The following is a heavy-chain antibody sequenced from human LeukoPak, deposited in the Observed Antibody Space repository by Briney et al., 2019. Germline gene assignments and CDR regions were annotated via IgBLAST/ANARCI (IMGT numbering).Heavy chain of an antibody. CDR2: IKEDGSEK. J-gene: IGHJ4*02. CDR1: GFTFSSYW. Sequence: PGGSLRLSCAASGFTFSSYWMSWVRQAPGKGREWVANIKEDGSEKNYVDSAKGRFTISRDNAKNSLYLQMNSLRAEDTAVYYCARGGGRHVEYWGQGNLVTVSS. D-gene: IGHD2/OR15-2a*01. V-gene: IGHV3-7*05. CDR3: ARGGGRHVEY.